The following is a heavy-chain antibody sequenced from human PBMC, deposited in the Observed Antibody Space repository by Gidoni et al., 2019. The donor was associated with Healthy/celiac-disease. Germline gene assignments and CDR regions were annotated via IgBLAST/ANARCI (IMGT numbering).Heavy chain of an antibody. D-gene: IGHD3-9*01. CDR3: ARPHYDILTGYYRDY. Sequence: VQLVQSGAEVKKPGESLKLSCKGSGYSFTSYWIGWVRQMPGKGLEWMGIIYPGDSDTRYSPSFQGQVTISADKSISTAYLQWSSLKASDTAMYYCARPHYDILTGYYRDYWGQGTLVTVSS. V-gene: IGHV5-51*01. CDR1: GYSFTSYW. CDR2: IYPGDSDT. J-gene: IGHJ4*02.